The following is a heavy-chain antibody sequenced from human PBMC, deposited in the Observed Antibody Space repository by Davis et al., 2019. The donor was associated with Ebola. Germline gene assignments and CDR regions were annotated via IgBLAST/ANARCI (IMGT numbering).Heavy chain of an antibody. Sequence: ASVKVSCKASGYTFTSYYMHWVRQAPGQGLEWMGIINPSGGSTTYAQKFQGRVTMTRDTSTRTVYMELSSLRSEDMALYYCARSYNNFDYWGQGTLVTVSS. CDR3: ARSYNNFDY. J-gene: IGHJ4*02. CDR2: INPSGGST. CDR1: GYTFTSYY. D-gene: IGHD5-24*01. V-gene: IGHV1-46*01.